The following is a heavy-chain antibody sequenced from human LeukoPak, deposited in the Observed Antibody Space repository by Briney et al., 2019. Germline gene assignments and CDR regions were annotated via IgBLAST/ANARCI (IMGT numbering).Heavy chain of an antibody. V-gene: IGHV3-7*01. J-gene: IGHJ4*02. D-gene: IGHD1-14*01. CDR3: ARSGITPLNY. CDR2: IKQDGGEK. CDR1: GFIFSTYW. Sequence: PGGSLRLSCAASGFIFSTYWMSWVRQAPGKGLEWVANIKQDGGEKYYVDSVKGRFTISRDDAKNSLYLQMNGLRAEDTAVYYCARSGITPLNYWGQGTLVTVSS.